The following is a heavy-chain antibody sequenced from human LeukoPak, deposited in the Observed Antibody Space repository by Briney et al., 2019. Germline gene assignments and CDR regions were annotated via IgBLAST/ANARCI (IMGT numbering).Heavy chain of an antibody. Sequence: GGSLRLSCAASGFTFSNYGMSWVRQAPGKGLEWVLAISGSGGSTYYADSVKGRFPISRDNSKNTLYLQMNSLRAEDTAVYYCAKDCTNDVCYALDIWGQGTMVTVSS. CDR1: GFTFSNYG. J-gene: IGHJ3*02. CDR2: ISGSGGST. D-gene: IGHD2-8*01. V-gene: IGHV3-23*01. CDR3: AKDCTNDVCYALDI.